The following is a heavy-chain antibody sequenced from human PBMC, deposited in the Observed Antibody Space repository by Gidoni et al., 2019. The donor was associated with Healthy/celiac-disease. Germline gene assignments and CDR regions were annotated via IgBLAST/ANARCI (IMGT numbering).Heavy chain of an antibody. D-gene: IGHD6-19*01. CDR1: GDSISSSSYY. J-gene: IGHJ4*02. CDR3: ARQAGGRGYYFDS. CDR2: IYYSGST. V-gene: IGHV4-39*01. Sequence: QLQLQESGPGLVQPSETLSLTCVVSGDSISSSSYYWGGIRQPPGKGLEWIGNIYYSGSTYYNPSLKSRVTISGDTSKNQFSLKLRSVTAADTAVYYCARQAGGRGYYFDSWGQGTLVTVSS.